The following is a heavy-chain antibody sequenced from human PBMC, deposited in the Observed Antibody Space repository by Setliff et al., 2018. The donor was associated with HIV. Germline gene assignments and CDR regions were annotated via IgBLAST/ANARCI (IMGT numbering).Heavy chain of an antibody. CDR2: TPYSGGT. CDR3: ARGRRSSGWYVYH. D-gene: IGHD6-19*01. J-gene: IGHJ4*02. V-gene: IGHV4-59*08. Sequence: KPSETLSLTCRFSGDSIVSDDSTSSHHCSWIRQPPGRGLEWIGTTPYSGGTNYNPSLKSRVTISVDTSKNQFSLRLTSVTAAETAVYYCARGRRSSGWYVYHWGQGTLVTVSS. CDR1: GDSIVSDDSTSSHH.